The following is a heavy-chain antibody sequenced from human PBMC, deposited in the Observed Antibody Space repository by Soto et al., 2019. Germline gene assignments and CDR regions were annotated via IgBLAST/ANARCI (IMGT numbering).Heavy chain of an antibody. V-gene: IGHV4-34*01. J-gene: IGHJ6*02. CDR1: RGSFSGYY. D-gene: IGHD5-18*01. Sequence: SETLSLTGAGYRGSFSGYYWSWIRQPPGKGLEWIGEINHSGSTNYNPSLRSRFTISVDTSKNQFSLKLNSVTAADTAVYYCARSQRGYSYGPPAYGMDVWGQGTTVT. CDR3: ARSQRGYSYGPPAYGMDV. CDR2: INHSGST.